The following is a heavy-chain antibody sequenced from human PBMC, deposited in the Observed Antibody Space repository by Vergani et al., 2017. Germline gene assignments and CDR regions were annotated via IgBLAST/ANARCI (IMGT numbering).Heavy chain of an antibody. CDR1: GFTVSSNY. CDR2: IYSGGST. V-gene: IGHV3-53*01. J-gene: IGHJ4*02. CDR3: ASFADDYYDSSGFDY. D-gene: IGHD3-22*01. Sequence: EVQLVESGGGLIQPGGSLRLSCAASGFTVSSNYMSWVRQAPGKGLEWVSVIYSGGSTYYADSVKGRFTISRDNSKTTLYLQMNSLRAEDTAVYYCASFADDYYDSSGFDYWGQGTLVTVSS.